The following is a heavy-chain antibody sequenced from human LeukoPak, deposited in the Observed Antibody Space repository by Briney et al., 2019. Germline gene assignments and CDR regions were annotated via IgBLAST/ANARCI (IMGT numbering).Heavy chain of an antibody. CDR3: ARLFPWRGRDYYYYGMDV. CDR1: GGSISSSSYY. V-gene: IGHV4-39*01. CDR2: IYYSGST. J-gene: IGHJ6*02. Sequence: KPSETLSLTCTVSGGSISSSSYYWGWIRQPPGKGLEWIVSIYYSGSTYYNPSLKSRVTISVDTSKNQFSLKLSSVTAADTAVYYCARLFPWRGRDYYYYGMDVWGQGTTVTVSS. D-gene: IGHD5-24*01.